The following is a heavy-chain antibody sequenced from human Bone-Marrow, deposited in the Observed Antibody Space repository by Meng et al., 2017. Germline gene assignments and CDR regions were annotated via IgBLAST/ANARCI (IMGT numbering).Heavy chain of an antibody. CDR3: ARSPNTFGERIETDFDY. V-gene: IGHV1-46*01. J-gene: IGHJ4*02. D-gene: IGHD3-10*01. Sequence: ASVKVSCKASGYTFTSYYMHWVRQDPGQGLEWMGIINPSGGSTSYAQKFQGRVTMTRDTSTSTVYMELSSLRSEDTAVYYCARSPNTFGERIETDFDYWGQGTLVTVSS. CDR2: INPSGGST. CDR1: GYTFTSYY.